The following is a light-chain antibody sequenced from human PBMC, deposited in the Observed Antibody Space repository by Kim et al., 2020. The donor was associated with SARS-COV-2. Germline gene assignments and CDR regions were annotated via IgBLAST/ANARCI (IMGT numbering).Light chain of an antibody. J-gene: IGLJ3*02. CDR1: SSNIGSNY. CDR3: AAWDDSLSSWV. V-gene: IGLV1-47*01. CDR2: KNN. Sequence: QSVLTQPPSASGTPGQWVTISCSGSSSNIGSNYVYWYQQLPGTAPKLLIYKNNQRPSGVPDRFSGSKSGTSASLAISGLRSEDEADYYCAAWDDSLSSWVFGGGTQLTVL.